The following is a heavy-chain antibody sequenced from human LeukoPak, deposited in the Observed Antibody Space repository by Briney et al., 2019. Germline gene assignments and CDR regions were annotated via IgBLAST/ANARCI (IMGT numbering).Heavy chain of an antibody. J-gene: IGHJ4*02. V-gene: IGHV3-23*01. Sequence: GGSLRLSCAASGFTLSSYAMNWVRQAPGKGLEWVSSIGGSGGSTYYADSVKGRFTIPRDKSKNTLYLQMNSLRAEDTAIYYCAKGPTVGAVAGPDFEYWGQGTLVTVSS. CDR3: AKGPTVGAVAGPDFEY. CDR1: GFTLSSYA. CDR2: IGGSGGST. D-gene: IGHD6-19*01.